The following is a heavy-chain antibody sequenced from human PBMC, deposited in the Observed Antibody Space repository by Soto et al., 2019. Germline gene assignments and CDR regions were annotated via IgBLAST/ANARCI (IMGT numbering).Heavy chain of an antibody. CDR3: AKQTGVRFDY. V-gene: IGHV3-30-3*01. D-gene: IGHD3-16*01. CDR2: ISYYGSNK. CDR1: GFTFSSYA. Sequence: QVQLVESGGGVVQPGRSLRLSCAASGFTFSSYAMHWVRQAPGKGLEWVAVISYYGSNKYYADSVKGRFTISRDNSKNTLYLQMNSLRAEDTAVYYCAKQTGVRFDYWGQGTLVTVSS. J-gene: IGHJ4*02.